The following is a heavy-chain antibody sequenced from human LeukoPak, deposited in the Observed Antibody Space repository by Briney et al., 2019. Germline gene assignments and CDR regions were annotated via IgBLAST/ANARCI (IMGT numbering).Heavy chain of an antibody. D-gene: IGHD6-13*01. J-gene: IGHJ4*02. CDR1: GGSISSYYY. CDR3: ARAGYSSSWYHFDY. V-gene: IGHV4-59*01. CDR2: IYYSGST. Sequence: SETLSLTCTVSGGSISSYYYWSWIRQPPGKGLEWIGYIYYSGSTNYNPSLKSRVTVSVDTSKNQFSLNLTTVTAADTAVYFCARAGYSSSWYHFDYWGQGALVTVSS.